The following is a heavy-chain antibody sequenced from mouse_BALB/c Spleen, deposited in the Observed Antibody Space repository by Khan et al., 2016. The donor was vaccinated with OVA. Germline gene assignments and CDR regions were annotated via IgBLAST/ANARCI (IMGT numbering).Heavy chain of an antibody. CDR1: GYTFTTAG. D-gene: IGHD2-14*01. V-gene: IGHV9-4*02. J-gene: IGHJ4*01. CDR3: ARGGAAFYRNDGGAMDS. Sequence: QIQLVQSGPELKKPGETVRISCKASGYTFTTAGMQWVQKMPGKGLKWIGWINTHSGVPKYAEDFKGRFVFSLETSDSTAYLQITNLKNEDTATDFCARGGAAFYRNDGGAMDSWGQGTSVTVSS. CDR2: INTHSGVP.